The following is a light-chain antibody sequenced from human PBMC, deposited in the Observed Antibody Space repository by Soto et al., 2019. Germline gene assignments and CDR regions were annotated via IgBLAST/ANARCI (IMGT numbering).Light chain of an antibody. J-gene: IGKJ5*01. CDR2: GAS. V-gene: IGKV3-20*01. CDR3: HQYESSLWT. Sequence: EIVLTQSPGTLSLSPGERATLSCRASQSVSSSYLAWYQQKPGQAPRLLIYGASSRATGIPDRFSGSGSGTDFTLTISRLEPGDSAVYYCHQYESSLWTFGRGTRLEIK. CDR1: QSVSSSY.